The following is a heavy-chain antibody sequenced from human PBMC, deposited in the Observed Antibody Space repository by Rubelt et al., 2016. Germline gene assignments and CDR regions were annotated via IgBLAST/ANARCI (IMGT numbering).Heavy chain of an antibody. D-gene: IGHD3-16*02. CDR1: GGSFSGYY. V-gene: IGHV4-34*01. CDR2: IYHSGNT. J-gene: IGHJ6*02. CDR3: ARDRNGMDV. Sequence: QVQLQQWGAGLLKPSETLSLTCAVYGGSFSGYYWSGIRQPPGKGLEWIGEIYHSGNTNYNPSLKSRVTISKDTSKNQFSLKLSSVTAADTAVYYCARDRNGMDVWGQGTTVTVSS.